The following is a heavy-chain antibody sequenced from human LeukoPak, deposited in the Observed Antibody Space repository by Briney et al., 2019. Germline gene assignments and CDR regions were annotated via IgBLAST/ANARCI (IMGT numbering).Heavy chain of an antibody. J-gene: IGHJ4*02. D-gene: IGHD6-13*01. V-gene: IGHV1-69*01. CDR2: IIPIFGTA. CDR1: GGTFSSYA. Sequence: SVKVSCKASGGTFSSYAISWVRQAPGQGLEWMGGIIPIFGTANYAQKFQGRVTITADESTSTAYMELSSLRSEDTAVYYCAKTRPLDSSSWSHGDYWGQGTLVTVSS. CDR3: AKTRPLDSSSWSHGDY.